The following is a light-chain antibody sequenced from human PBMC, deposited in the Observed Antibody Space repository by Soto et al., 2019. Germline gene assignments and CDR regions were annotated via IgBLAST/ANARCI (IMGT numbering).Light chain of an antibody. V-gene: IGKV3-20*01. J-gene: IGKJ1*01. CDR1: QSVTSNY. Sequence: EIVLTLSPGTLSSSPEERVTLSCRASQSVTSNYLAWYQQKPGQSPRLLIFGASIRDTGLPDRFTGGGSGTDFTLTISRLEPEDSAVYYCQQYGSSLGTFGQGTNVDIK. CDR2: GAS. CDR3: QQYGSSLGT.